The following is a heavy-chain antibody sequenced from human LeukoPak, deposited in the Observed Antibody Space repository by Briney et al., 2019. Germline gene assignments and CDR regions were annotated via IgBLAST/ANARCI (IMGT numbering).Heavy chain of an antibody. CDR3: ARFELDSGGYASNFDS. D-gene: IGHD3-22*01. J-gene: IGHJ4*02. Sequence: GGSLRLSCVVSGFTFSDYYMNWIRQAPGKGLEWLSYSSGSSSHILYADSVKGRFTISRDNAKNSLYLQMNTLRAEDTAVYYCARFELDSGGYASNFDSWGQGTLVTVSS. CDR2: SSGSSSHI. V-gene: IGHV3-11*06. CDR1: GFTFSDYY.